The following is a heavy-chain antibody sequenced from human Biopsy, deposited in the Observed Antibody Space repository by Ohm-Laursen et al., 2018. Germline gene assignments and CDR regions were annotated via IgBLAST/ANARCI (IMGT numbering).Heavy chain of an antibody. J-gene: IGHJ5*02. CDR3: ARGDYFDSNGYFWFDP. Sequence: TLSLTCTVSGGSISSGGSYWGWIRQRPGKGLEWIGYIFNSANTYYNPSLKNLITISGDTSKNQFSLKLNSVTAADTAVYYCARGDYFDSNGYFWFDPWGQGTLVTVS. D-gene: IGHD3-22*01. CDR1: GGSISSGGSY. CDR2: IFNSANT. V-gene: IGHV4-31*01.